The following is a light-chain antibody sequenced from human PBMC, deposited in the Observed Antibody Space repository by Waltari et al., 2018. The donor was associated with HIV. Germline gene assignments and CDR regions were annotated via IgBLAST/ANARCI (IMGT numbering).Light chain of an antibody. CDR3: AAWDDSLNGPWV. CDR2: SNN. J-gene: IGLJ3*02. V-gene: IGLV1-44*01. Sequence: QSVLTQPPSASGTPGQRVPISCSGSSSHIGSNTVNWYQQLPGTAPKPLLYSNNQRPSGVPDRFSGSKSGTSASLAISGLQSEDEADYYCAAWDDSLNGPWVFGGGTKLTVL. CDR1: SSHIGSNT.